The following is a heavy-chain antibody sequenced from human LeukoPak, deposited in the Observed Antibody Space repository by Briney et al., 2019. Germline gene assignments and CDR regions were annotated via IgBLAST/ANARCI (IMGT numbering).Heavy chain of an antibody. CDR3: ARDLPDCSGGSCAGHY. V-gene: IGHV4-30-4*08. J-gene: IGHJ4*02. CDR1: GGSISSGDYY. CDR2: IYYSGST. D-gene: IGHD2-15*01. Sequence: SETLSLTXTVSGGSISSGDYYWSWIRQPPGKGLERIGYIYYSGSTYYNPSLKSRVTISVDTSKNQFSLKLSSVTAADTAVYYCARDLPDCSGGSCAGHYWGQGTLVTVSS.